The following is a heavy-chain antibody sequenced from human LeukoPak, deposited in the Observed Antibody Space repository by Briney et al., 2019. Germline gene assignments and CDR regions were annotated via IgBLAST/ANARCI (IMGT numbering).Heavy chain of an antibody. CDR2: IRSKAYGGTT. D-gene: IGHD5-18*01. CDR1: GFTFGVHA. Sequence: GGSLRLSCTASGFTFGVHAMSWVRQAPGQGLEWVGFIRSKAYGGTTEYAASVKGRFTISRDDSKSIAYLQMNSLKTEDTAVYYCSRGPIQLWLHNAMDVWGQGTTVTVSS. V-gene: IGHV3-49*04. J-gene: IGHJ6*02. CDR3: SRGPIQLWLHNAMDV.